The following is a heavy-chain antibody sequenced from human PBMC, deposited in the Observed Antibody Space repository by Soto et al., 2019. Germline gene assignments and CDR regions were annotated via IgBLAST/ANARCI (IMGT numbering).Heavy chain of an antibody. J-gene: IGHJ4*02. V-gene: IGHV4-59*08. Sequence: PSETLSLTCTASGGSISSYYWSWIRQPPGKGLEWIGYIYYSGSTNYNPSLKSRVTISVDTSKNQFSLKLSSVTAADTAVYYCASCSGGSCNYFDYWGQGTLVTVSS. CDR2: IYYSGST. D-gene: IGHD2-15*01. CDR3: ASCSGGSCNYFDY. CDR1: GGSISSYY.